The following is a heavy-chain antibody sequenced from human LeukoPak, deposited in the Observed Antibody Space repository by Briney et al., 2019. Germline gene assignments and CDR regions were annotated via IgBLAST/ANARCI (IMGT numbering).Heavy chain of an antibody. D-gene: IGHD2-15*01. CDR2: IYYSGST. CDR3: ARVGYHCSGGSCYYYYMDV. CDR1: GGSISSSSYY. J-gene: IGHJ6*03. V-gene: IGHV4-39*07. Sequence: SETLSLTCTVSGGSISSSSYYWGWIRQPPGKGLEWIGSIYYSGSTYYNPSLKSRVTISVDTSKNQFSLKLSSVTAADTAVYYCARVGYHCSGGSCYYYYMDVWGKGTTVTVSS.